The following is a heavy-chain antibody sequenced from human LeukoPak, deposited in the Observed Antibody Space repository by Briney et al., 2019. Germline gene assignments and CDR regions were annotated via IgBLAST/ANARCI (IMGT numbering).Heavy chain of an antibody. V-gene: IGHV4-59*12. CDR1: GGSISSYY. CDR2: IYYSGST. J-gene: IGHJ4*02. D-gene: IGHD1-26*01. CDR3: ARVDGSYRGFDY. Sequence: SETLSLTCTVSGGSISSYYWSWIRQPPGKGLEWIGYIYYSGSTNYNPSLKSRVTISVDRSKNQFSLKLSSVTAADTAVYYCARVDGSYRGFDYWGQGTLVTVSS.